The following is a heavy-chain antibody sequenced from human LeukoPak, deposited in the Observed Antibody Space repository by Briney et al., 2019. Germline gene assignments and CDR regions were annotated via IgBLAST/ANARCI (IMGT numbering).Heavy chain of an antibody. CDR1: GFTFSSYA. J-gene: IGHJ6*02. D-gene: IGHD3-16*01. V-gene: IGHV3-33*01. CDR3: ARAGDSDYYYGMDV. Sequence: GGSLRLSCQTSGFTFSSYAMHWVRQAPGKGLEWVAVIWFDRTTEYYADSVRGRFTISRDNSRSTLYLQMNTLRVDDTAVYYCARAGDSDYYYGMDVWGQGTTVTVSS. CDR2: IWFDRTTE.